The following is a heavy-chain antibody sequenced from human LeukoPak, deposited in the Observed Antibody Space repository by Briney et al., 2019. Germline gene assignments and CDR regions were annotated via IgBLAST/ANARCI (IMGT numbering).Heavy chain of an antibody. D-gene: IGHD4-17*01. V-gene: IGHV4-39*07. CDR3: ATTTIRLGF. Sequence: SETLSLTCTVSGGSISSSSYYWGWIRQPPGKGLEWIGSISYSGSTYYNPSLKSRVTISVDTSKNQFSLKLSSVTAADTAVYYCATTTIRLGFWGQGTLVTVSS. CDR2: ISYSGST. CDR1: GGSISSSSYY. J-gene: IGHJ4*02.